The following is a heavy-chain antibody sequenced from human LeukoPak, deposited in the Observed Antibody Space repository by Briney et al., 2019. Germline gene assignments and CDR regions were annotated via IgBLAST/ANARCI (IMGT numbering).Heavy chain of an antibody. D-gene: IGHD2-15*01. Sequence: ASVKVSCKASGGSFNSYAISWVRQAPGQGLEWMGGIIPIFGTANYAQKFQGRVTITADKSTSTAYMELSSLRSEDTAVYYCARGRMVAADTHWYYFDYWGQGTLVTVSS. CDR1: GGSFNSYA. V-gene: IGHV1-69*06. J-gene: IGHJ4*02. CDR3: ARGRMVAADTHWYYFDY. CDR2: IIPIFGTA.